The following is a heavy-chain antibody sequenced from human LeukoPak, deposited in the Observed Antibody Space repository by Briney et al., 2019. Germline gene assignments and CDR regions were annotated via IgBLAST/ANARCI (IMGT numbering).Heavy chain of an antibody. V-gene: IGHV3-53*01. J-gene: IGHJ4*02. D-gene: IGHD3-9*01. CDR2: IYSGGST. CDR3: ARADYDILTGYYENEYYFDY. CDR1: GFTVSSNY. Sequence: PGGSLRLSCAASGFTVSSNYMSWVRQAPGKGLEWVSVIYSGGSTYYADSVKGRFTISRDNSKSTLYIQMNSLRAEDTAVYYCARADYDILTGYYENEYYFDYWGQGTLVTVSS.